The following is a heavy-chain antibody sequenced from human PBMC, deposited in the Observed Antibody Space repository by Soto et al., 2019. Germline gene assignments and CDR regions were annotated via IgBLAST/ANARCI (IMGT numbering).Heavy chain of an antibody. CDR3: ARVRAGEDYYYYGMDV. V-gene: IGHV3-23*01. Sequence: GGSLRLSCAASGFTFSSYAMSWVRQAPGKGLEWVSTISGSSGSKYYADSVKGRFTISRDNSKNTLYLQMNSLRAEDTAVYYCARVRAGEDYYYYGMDVWGQGTTVTVSS. J-gene: IGHJ6*02. CDR1: GFTFSSYA. CDR2: ISGSSGSK. D-gene: IGHD2-21*01.